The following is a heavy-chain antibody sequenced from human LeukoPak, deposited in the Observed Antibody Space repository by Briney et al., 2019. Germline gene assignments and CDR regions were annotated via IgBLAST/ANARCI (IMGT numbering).Heavy chain of an antibody. CDR3: ARFRYSSSAFDY. CDR1: GFTFSTYW. CDR2: IKQDGSDK. Sequence: GGSLKLSCAASGFTFSTYWMTWVRQAPGKGLEWVANIKQDGSDKYYVDSVKGRFTISRDNAKNSLYLQMNSLRAEDTAVYYCARFRYSSSAFDYWGQGTLVTVSS. J-gene: IGHJ4*02. V-gene: IGHV3-7*01. D-gene: IGHD6-6*01.